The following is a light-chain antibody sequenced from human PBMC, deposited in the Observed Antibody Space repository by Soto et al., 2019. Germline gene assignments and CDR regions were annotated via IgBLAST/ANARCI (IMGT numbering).Light chain of an antibody. J-gene: IGKJ5*01. CDR1: QSINDT. Sequence: EIVMTQSPATLSVSPGGRATLSCRASQSINDTLAWYQQKPGQAPRLLIYSASARATGFPARFSGSGSGTDFTLTISSLEPEDFAVYYCQQRNIWPPVTFGQGTRLEIK. CDR2: SAS. V-gene: IGKV3-15*01. CDR3: QQRNIWPPVT.